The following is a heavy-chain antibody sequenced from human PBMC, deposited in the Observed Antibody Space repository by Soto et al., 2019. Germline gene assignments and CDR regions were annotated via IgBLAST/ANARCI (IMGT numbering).Heavy chain of an antibody. CDR2: MYYSGST. D-gene: IGHD3-10*01. CDR3: ARTYGSGSWWFDP. J-gene: IGHJ5*02. CDR1: GGSIINNY. V-gene: IGHV4-59*01. Sequence: PSETLSLTCIVSGGSIINNYWSWIQQPPGKGLEWIGNMYYSGSTNYNPSLQGRVTISGDTSKNQFSLRLTSVTAADTAVYYCARTYGSGSWWFDPWGQGTLGTVSS.